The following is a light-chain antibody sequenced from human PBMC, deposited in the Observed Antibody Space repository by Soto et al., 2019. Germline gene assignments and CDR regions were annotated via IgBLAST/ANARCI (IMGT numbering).Light chain of an antibody. Sequence: QCALTQPASVTGSPGQSITISCTGTSSDVGGYNYVSWYQQHPGKAPKLMIYYVSHRPSGVSNRFSGSKSGNTASLTISGLQAEDEADYYCSSYTSINSYVFGTGTKVTVL. J-gene: IGLJ1*01. V-gene: IGLV2-14*03. CDR1: SSDVGGYNY. CDR3: SSYTSINSYV. CDR2: YVS.